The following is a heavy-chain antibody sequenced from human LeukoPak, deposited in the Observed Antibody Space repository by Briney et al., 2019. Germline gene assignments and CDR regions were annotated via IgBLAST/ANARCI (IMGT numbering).Heavy chain of an antibody. J-gene: IGHJ6*03. CDR1: GGSSSSGSYY. CDR2: IYDSGST. CDR3: ASLGASRRFLYGGYYMDV. V-gene: IGHV4-61*01. Sequence: PSETLSLTCTVSGGSSSSGSYYWSWIRQPPGKGLGWIGYIYDSGSTNYNPSLKSRVTISVDTSKNQFSLKLSSVTAADTAVYYCASLGASRRFLYGGYYMDVWGKGTTVTVSS. D-gene: IGHD3-3*01.